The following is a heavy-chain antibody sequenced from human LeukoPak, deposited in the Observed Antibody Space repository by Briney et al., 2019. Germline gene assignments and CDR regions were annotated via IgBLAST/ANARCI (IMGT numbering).Heavy chain of an antibody. CDR1: GFTFSSYS. Sequence: GGSLRLSCAASGFTFSSYSMNWVRQAPGKGLEWVSSISSSSSYIYYADSVKGRFTISRDNAKNSLYLQMNSLRAEDTAVYYCARVGYSSSWPLDYWGQGTLVTVSS. J-gene: IGHJ4*02. CDR2: ISSSSSYI. CDR3: ARVGYSSSWPLDY. D-gene: IGHD6-13*01. V-gene: IGHV3-21*01.